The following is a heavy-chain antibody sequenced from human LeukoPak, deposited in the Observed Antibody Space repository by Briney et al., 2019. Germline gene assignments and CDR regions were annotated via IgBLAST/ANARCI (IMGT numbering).Heavy chain of an antibody. J-gene: IGHJ4*02. CDR2: INHSGST. D-gene: IGHD2-15*01. V-gene: IGHV4-34*01. CDR3: ARGRDIVVVVAATRGFDY. CDR1: GGSFSGYY. Sequence: SETLSLTCAVYGGSFSGYYWSWIRQPPGKGLEWIGEINHSGSTNYNPSPKSRVTISVDTSKNQFSLKLSSVTAADTAVYYCARGRDIVVVVAATRGFDYWGQGTLVTVSS.